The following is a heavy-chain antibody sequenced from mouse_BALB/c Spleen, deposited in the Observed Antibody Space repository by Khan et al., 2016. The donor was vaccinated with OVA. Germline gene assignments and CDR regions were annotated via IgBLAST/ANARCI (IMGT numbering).Heavy chain of an antibody. CDR2: ISSAGTYT. J-gene: IGHJ3*01. CDR3: ANGNYGWFAY. D-gene: IGHD1-1*02. Sequence: EVQLQESGGDLVKTGGSLKLSCAASGFTFSSFVLSWVRQTPEKGLEWVATISSAGTYTYSLDSVKGRFTISRDNAKNTLYLQMNSLRSEDTAMYYCANGNYGWFAYWGQGTLVTVSA. CDR1: GFTFSSFV. V-gene: IGHV5-9-3*01.